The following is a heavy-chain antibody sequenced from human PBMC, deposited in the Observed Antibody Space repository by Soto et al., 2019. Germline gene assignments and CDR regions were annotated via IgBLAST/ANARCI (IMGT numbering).Heavy chain of an antibody. CDR3: ARMNYYDTSGYPFDY. CDR1: GGSISSYY. Sequence: QVQLQESGPGLVKPSETLSLTCTVSGGSISSYYWSWIRQPPGKGLEWIGYIYFRGTTNYNPSLKSRVTMSADTSKNQFSLKLNSVTAADTAVYYCARMNYYDTSGYPFDYWGQGMMVTVSS. V-gene: IGHV4-59*01. D-gene: IGHD3-22*01. J-gene: IGHJ4*02. CDR2: IYFRGTT.